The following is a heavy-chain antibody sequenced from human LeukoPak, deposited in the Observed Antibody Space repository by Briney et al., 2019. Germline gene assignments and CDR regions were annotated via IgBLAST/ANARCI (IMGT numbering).Heavy chain of an antibody. CDR2: INPNSGGT. Sequence: GASVKVSCKASGYTFTNYYIHWVRQAPGQGLEWMGWINPNSGGTNYAQKFQGRVTMTRATSISTAYMEMSRLRSDDTAVYYCARDGVGYYDSSGYYYFQHWGQGTLVTVSS. D-gene: IGHD3-22*01. CDR1: GYTFTNYY. CDR3: ARDGVGYYDSSGYYYFQH. J-gene: IGHJ1*01. V-gene: IGHV1-2*02.